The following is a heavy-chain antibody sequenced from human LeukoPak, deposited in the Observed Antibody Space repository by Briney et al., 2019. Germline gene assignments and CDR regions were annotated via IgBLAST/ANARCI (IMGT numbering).Heavy chain of an antibody. CDR2: INHSGST. CDR1: GGSINSYY. J-gene: IGHJ4*02. Sequence: SETLSLTCTVSGGSINSYYWSWIRQPPGKGLEWIGEINHSGSTNYNPSLKSRVTISVDTSKNQFSLKLSSVTAADTAVYNCARVARGSSGYYYVKVWDYFDYWGQGTLVTVSS. V-gene: IGHV4-34*01. CDR3: ARVARGSSGYYYVKVWDYFDY. D-gene: IGHD3-22*01.